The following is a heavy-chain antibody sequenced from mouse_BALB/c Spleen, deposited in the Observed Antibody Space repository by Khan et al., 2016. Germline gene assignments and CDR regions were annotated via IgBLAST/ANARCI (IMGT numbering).Heavy chain of an antibody. D-gene: IGHD2-3*01. CDR1: GYTFTNYG. CDR2: INTYTGEP. J-gene: IGHJ4*01. V-gene: IGHV9-3-1*01. CDR3: ASIYDGYYVGLYYAMDY. Sequence: QIQLVQSGPELKKPGETVKISCKASGYTFTNYGMNWVKQAPGKGLKWMGWINTYTGEPTYADDFKGRFAFSLETSASTAYLQINNHKNEDTATYFCASIYDGYYVGLYYAMDYWGQGTSVTVSS.